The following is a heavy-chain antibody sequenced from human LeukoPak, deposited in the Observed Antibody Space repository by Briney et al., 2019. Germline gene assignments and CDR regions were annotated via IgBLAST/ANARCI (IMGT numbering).Heavy chain of an antibody. Sequence: GGSLRLSCAASGFTFSSYDMCWGRHEPARGVEWVSAIVNAGETYYPGCVKRRFTISRENAKNSLYLQMNSLRAGDTAVYYCARGRVWGSYKYFDYWGQGTLVTVSS. V-gene: IGHV3-13*01. D-gene: IGHD3-16*01. CDR3: ARGRVWGSYKYFDY. CDR1: GFTFSSYD. J-gene: IGHJ4*02. CDR2: IVNAGET.